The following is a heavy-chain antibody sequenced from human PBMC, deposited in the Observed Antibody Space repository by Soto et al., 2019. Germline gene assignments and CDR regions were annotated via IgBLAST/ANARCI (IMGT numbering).Heavy chain of an antibody. CDR3: ARVAGGDGYNPFDY. D-gene: IGHD3-16*01. J-gene: IGHJ4*02. Sequence: QVQLVQSGAEVKKPGASVKVSCKASGYTFTGYYMHWVRQAPGQVLEWMGWINPNSGGTNYAQKFQGWVTMTRDTSISTAYMELSRLRSDDTAVYYCARVAGGDGYNPFDYWGQGTLVTVSS. CDR2: INPNSGGT. V-gene: IGHV1-2*04. CDR1: GYTFTGYY.